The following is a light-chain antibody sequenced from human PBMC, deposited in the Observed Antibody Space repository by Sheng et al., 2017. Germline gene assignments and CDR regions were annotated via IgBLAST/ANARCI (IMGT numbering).Light chain of an antibody. CDR3: TSYTSSNTVYV. Sequence: QSVLTQPPSVSGAPGQRVTISCTGSSSNIGAGYDVHWYQQLPGTAPKLLIYGNSNRPSGVPDRFSGSKSGTSASLAITGLQAEDEADYYCTSYTSSNTVYVFGTGTKVTVL. J-gene: IGLJ1*01. V-gene: IGLV1-40*01. CDR1: SSNIGAGYD. CDR2: GNS.